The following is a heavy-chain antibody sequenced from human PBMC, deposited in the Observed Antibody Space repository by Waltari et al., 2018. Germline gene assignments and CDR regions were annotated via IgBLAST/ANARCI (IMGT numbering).Heavy chain of an antibody. V-gene: IGHV4-39*07. CDR1: GGSISSSSYY. CDR3: ARKGSSGPDY. D-gene: IGHD3-22*01. Sequence: QLQLQESGPGLVKPSETLSLTCTVSGGSISSSSYYWGWIRQPPGKGLEWIGSIYYSGSTYYNPALKSRVTISVDTSKNQFSLKLSSVTAADTAVYYCARKGSSGPDYWGQGTLVTVSS. CDR2: IYYSGST. J-gene: IGHJ4*02.